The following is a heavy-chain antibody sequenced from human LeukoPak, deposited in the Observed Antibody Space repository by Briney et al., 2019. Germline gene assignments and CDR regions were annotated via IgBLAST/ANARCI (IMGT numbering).Heavy chain of an antibody. CDR2: IYTSGST. CDR1: GGSISSGSYY. Sequence: PSQTLSLTCTVSGGSISSGSYYWSWLRQPAGKGLEWIGRIYTSGSTNYNPSLKSRVTISVDTSKNQFSLKLSSVTAADTAVYYCARSTVVTAIPTPPYYYYYMDVWGKGTTVTVSS. D-gene: IGHD2-21*02. V-gene: IGHV4-61*02. J-gene: IGHJ6*03. CDR3: ARSTVVTAIPTPPYYYYYMDV.